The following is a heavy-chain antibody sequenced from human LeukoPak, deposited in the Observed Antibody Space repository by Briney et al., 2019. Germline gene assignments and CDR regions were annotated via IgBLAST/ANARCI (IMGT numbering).Heavy chain of an antibody. V-gene: IGHV4-39*01. D-gene: IGHD3-10*01. CDR1: GDSISSSSYY. Sequence: SETLSLTCSVSGDSISSSSYYCPWIRQPPGKGLEWIGTIFYRGSTYYNPSLKSRVSISVDTSNNQFSLKLTSVTAADTAMYYRATQILLCHYYWGQGTLVTVSS. CDR3: ATQILLCHYY. J-gene: IGHJ4*02. CDR2: IFYRGST.